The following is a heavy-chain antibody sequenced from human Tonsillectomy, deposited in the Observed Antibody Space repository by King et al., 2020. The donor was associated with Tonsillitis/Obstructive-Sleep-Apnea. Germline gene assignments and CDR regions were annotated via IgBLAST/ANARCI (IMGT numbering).Heavy chain of an antibody. J-gene: IGHJ3*02. CDR2: ILYSGNT. Sequence: LQLQESGPGLAKPSETLSLTCTVSEGSINTSNYYWGWIRQPPGKGLEWIGTILYSGNTYYNPSLESRVAISVDTSKNQFSLKLSSVTAADTAVYFCASRYTTAWFNAFDIWGQGTMVVVSS. CDR1: EGSINTSNYY. CDR3: ASRYTTAWFNAFDI. D-gene: IGHD3-16*02. V-gene: IGHV4-39*01.